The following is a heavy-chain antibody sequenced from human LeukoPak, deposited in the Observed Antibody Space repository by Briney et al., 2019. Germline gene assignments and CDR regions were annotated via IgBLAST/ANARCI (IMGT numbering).Heavy chain of an antibody. CDR3: ASLGQQLVLAY. V-gene: IGHV4-59*08. CDR2: IYYSGST. Sequence: PSETLSLTCTVSGGSISSYYWSWIRQPPGKGLEWIGNIYYSGSTNYNPSLKSRVTISVDTTKNQFSLKLSSVTAADTAVYYCASLGQQLVLAYWGQGTLVTVSS. J-gene: IGHJ4*02. D-gene: IGHD6-13*01. CDR1: GGSISSYY.